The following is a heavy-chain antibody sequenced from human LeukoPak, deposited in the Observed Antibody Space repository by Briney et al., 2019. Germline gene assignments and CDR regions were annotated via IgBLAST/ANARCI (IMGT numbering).Heavy chain of an antibody. D-gene: IGHD2-2*01. J-gene: IGHJ4*02. CDR1: GYTFTSYG. V-gene: IGHV1-18*01. CDR2: ISAYNGNT. CDR3: ARDNIVVVPAAIDY. Sequence: ASVKVSCKASGYTFTSYGISWVRQAPGQGLEWMGWISAYNGNTNYAQKLQGRVTMTTDTSTSTAYMELWSLRSDDTAVYYCARDNIVVVPAAIDYWGQGTLVTVSS.